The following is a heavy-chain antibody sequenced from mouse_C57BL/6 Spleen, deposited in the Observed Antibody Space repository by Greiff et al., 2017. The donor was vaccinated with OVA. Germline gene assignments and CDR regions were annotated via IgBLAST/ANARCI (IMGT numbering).Heavy chain of an antibody. D-gene: IGHD2-2*01. CDR3: AINYGYDEDWFAY. J-gene: IGHJ3*01. V-gene: IGHV1-74*01. CDR1: GYTFTSYW. CDR2: IHPSDSDT. Sequence: QVQLKQPGAELVKPGASVKVSCKASGYTFTSYWMHWVKQRPGQGLEWIGRIHPSDSDTNYNQKFKGKATLTVDKSSSTAYMQLSSLTSEDSAVYYCAINYGYDEDWFAYWGQGTLVTVSA.